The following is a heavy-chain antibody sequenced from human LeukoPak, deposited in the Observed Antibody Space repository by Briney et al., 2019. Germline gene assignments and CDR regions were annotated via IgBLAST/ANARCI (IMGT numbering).Heavy chain of an antibody. D-gene: IGHD3-16*02. J-gene: IGHJ4*02. CDR2: ISSSGSTI. V-gene: IGHV3-48*03. CDR1: GFTFSTYA. Sequence: GGSLRLSCAASGFTFSTYAMSWVRQAPGKGLEWVSYISSSGSTIYYADSVKGRFTISRDNAKNSLYLQMNSLRAEDTAVYYCARGSSPFGGVITNFDYWGQGTLVTVSS. CDR3: ARGSSPFGGVITNFDY.